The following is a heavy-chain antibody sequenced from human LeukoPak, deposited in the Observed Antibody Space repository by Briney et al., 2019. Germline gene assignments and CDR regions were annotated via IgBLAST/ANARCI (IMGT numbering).Heavy chain of an antibody. J-gene: IGHJ4*02. Sequence: SETLSLTCAVYGGSSSGYYWSWIRQPPGKGLEWIGEINHSGSTNYNPSLRSRVTISVDTSKNQFSLKLSSVTAADTAVYYCARWGRLGELSRVSDYWGQGTLVTVSS. D-gene: IGHD3-16*02. CDR1: GGSSSGYY. V-gene: IGHV4-34*01. CDR3: ARWGRLGELSRVSDY. CDR2: INHSGST.